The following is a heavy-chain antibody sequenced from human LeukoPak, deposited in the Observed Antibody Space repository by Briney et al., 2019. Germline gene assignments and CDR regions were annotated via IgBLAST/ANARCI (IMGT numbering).Heavy chain of an antibody. D-gene: IGHD6-19*01. Sequence: SETLSLTCTVSGYSISSGYYWGWIRQPPGKGLEWIGSIYHSGSTYYNPSLKSRVTISVDTSKNQFSLKLSSVTAADTAVYYCARKYSSGWYGGAADAFDIWGQGTMVTVSS. V-gene: IGHV4-38-2*02. J-gene: IGHJ3*02. CDR1: GYSISSGYY. CDR3: ARKYSSGWYGGAADAFDI. CDR2: IYHSGST.